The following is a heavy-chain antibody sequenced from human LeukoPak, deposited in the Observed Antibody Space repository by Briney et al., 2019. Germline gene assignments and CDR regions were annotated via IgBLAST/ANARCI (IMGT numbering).Heavy chain of an antibody. CDR2: ISACNGNT. J-gene: IGHJ4*02. Sequence: ASVKVSCKASGYTFTSYGISWVRQAPGQGLEWMGWISACNGNTNYAQKLQGRVTMTTDTSTSTAYMELRSLRSDDTAVYYCAGVYYYGSGSRPGDFDYWGQGTLVTVSS. D-gene: IGHD3-10*01. CDR1: GYTFTSYG. V-gene: IGHV1-18*01. CDR3: AGVYYYGSGSRPGDFDY.